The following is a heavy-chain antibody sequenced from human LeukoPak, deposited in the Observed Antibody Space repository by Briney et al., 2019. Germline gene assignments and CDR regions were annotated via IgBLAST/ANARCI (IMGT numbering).Heavy chain of an antibody. CDR1: GFTFSRFW. CDR2: INTDGSNT. V-gene: IGHV3-74*01. J-gene: IGHJ4*02. D-gene: IGHD3-22*01. Sequence: GGSLRLTCAASGFTFSRFWMHWVRQAPGKGLVWVSRINTDGSNTIYADSVKGRFTISRDNSKNTLYLQMNSLRAEDTAVYYCARAPYYYDSSGQTFDYWGQGTLVTVSS. CDR3: ARAPYYYDSSGQTFDY.